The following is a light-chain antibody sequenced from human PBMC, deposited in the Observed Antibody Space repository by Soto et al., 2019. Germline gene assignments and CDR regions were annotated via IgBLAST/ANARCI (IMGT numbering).Light chain of an antibody. CDR2: TAS. CDR1: QDIAIY. J-gene: IGKJ5*01. V-gene: IGKV1-9*01. CDR3: QQYYGSPGIT. Sequence: LSASVGNIVTFNCRASQDIAIYLAWYQQKPGEAPNLLIHTASTLHGGVPSRFSGSGSGTDFTLTITSLQAEDFAVYYCQQYYGSPGITFGQGTRLEI.